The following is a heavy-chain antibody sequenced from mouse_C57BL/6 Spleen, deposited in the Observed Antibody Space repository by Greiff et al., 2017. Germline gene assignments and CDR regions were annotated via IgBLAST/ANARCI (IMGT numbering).Heavy chain of an antibody. CDR2: IYPRSGNT. Sequence: QVQLKESGAELARPGASVKLSCKASGYTFTSYGISWVKQRTGQGLEWIGEIYPRSGNTYYNEKFKGKATLTADKSSSTAYMELRSLTSEDSAVYFCARGNYGLRRDAMDYWGQGTSVTVSS. V-gene: IGHV1-81*01. D-gene: IGHD1-1*02. CDR1: GYTFTSYG. J-gene: IGHJ4*01. CDR3: ARGNYGLRRDAMDY.